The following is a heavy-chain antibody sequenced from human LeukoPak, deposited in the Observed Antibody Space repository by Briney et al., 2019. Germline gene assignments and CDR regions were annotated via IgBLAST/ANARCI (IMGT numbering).Heavy chain of an antibody. D-gene: IGHD3-10*01. CDR2: IYDSVNT. CDR3: ARHKMGVPDYYMDV. Sequence: PSETLSLTCTVSGGSVRNYYWSWLRQPPGKGLEWLSYIYDSVNTYSNASLKSRVTVSADTSKNQVSLKLRSVTAADTAVYYCARHKMGVPDYYMDVWGTGTTVIVSS. J-gene: IGHJ6*03. CDR1: GGSVRNYY. V-gene: IGHV4-59*08.